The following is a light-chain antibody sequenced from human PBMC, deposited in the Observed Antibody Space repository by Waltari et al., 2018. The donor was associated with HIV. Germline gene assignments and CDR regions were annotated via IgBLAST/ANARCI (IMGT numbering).Light chain of an antibody. CDR3: MRATSGPPGS. J-gene: IGKJ1*01. Sequence: DSVMTQSPLALSVTVGQPASISCKSSQALVSLHGYIHLNWVRQRPGQSPRPLIYKISRRKLGVPDRFSGSGSGSEFTLNISRVEPEDVGIYYCMRATSGPPGSIGQGTKLEIK. V-gene: IGKV2-30*01. CDR2: KIS. CDR1: QALVSLHGYIH.